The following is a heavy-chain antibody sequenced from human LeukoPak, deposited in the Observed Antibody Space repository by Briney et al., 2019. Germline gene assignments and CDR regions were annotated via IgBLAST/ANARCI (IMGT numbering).Heavy chain of an antibody. J-gene: IGHJ4*02. CDR2: INHSGGT. V-gene: IGHV4-34*01. CDR3: ARGGGDVVVVAATRYYFDY. Sequence: SETLSLTCAVYGGSFSGYYWSWIRQPPGKGLEWIGEINHSGGTNYNPSLKSRVTISVDTSKNQFSLKLSSVTAADTAVYYCARGGGDVVVVAATRYYFDYWSQGTLVTVSS. D-gene: IGHD2-15*01. CDR1: GGSFSGYY.